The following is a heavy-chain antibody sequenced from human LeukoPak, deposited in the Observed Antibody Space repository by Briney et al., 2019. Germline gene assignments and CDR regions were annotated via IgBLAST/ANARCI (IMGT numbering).Heavy chain of an antibody. D-gene: IGHD3-22*01. Sequence: GGSLRLSCAASGFTFSDYTMNWVRQAPGKGLEWVSSITSSSGYIYYADSVKGRFTISRDNAKNSLYLQMNSLRAEDTAVYYCAKSAMMGTFDIWGQGTMVTVSS. CDR1: GFTFSDYT. V-gene: IGHV3-21*01. J-gene: IGHJ3*02. CDR3: AKSAMMGTFDI. CDR2: ITSSSGYI.